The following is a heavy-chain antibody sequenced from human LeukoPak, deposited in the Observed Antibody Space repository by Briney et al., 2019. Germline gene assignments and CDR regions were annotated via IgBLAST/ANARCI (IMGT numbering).Heavy chain of an antibody. J-gene: IGHJ4*02. D-gene: IGHD6-13*01. Sequence: GWSPRLSCAASGFTFSNFAMTRVRQAPGKGLEWVSSIVGSSSTYYADSLKGRFTISRDNAKNSLYLQMNSLRAEDTAVYYCARIGAGSSRDYWGQGTLVTVSS. CDR3: ARIGAGSSRDY. CDR2: IVGSSST. CDR1: GFTFSNFA. V-gene: IGHV3-21*01.